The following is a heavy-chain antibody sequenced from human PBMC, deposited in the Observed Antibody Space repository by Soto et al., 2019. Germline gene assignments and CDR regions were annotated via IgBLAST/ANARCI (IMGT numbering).Heavy chain of an antibody. CDR1: GYTFTSYY. Sequence: ASVKVSCKASGYTFTSYYMHWVRQAPGRGLEWMGIINPSGGSTSYAQKLQGRVTMTTDTSTSTAYMELRSLRSDDTAVYYCARVAYGSGSSDYWGQGTLVTVSS. D-gene: IGHD3-10*01. V-gene: IGHV1-46*01. CDR2: INPSGGST. J-gene: IGHJ4*02. CDR3: ARVAYGSGSSDY.